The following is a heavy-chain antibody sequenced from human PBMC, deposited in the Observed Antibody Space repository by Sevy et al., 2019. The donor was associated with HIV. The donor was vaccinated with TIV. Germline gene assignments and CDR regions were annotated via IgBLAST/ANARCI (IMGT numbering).Heavy chain of an antibody. V-gene: IGHV3-23*01. Sequence: GGSLRLSCAASGFTFSSYAMSWVRQAPGKGLEWVSAISGSGGSTYYADSVKGRFTISRDNSKNTLYLQMNSLRAEDTAVYYCARTGSYADTYYYYYAMDVWGQGTTVTVSS. CDR2: ISGSGGST. CDR1: GFTFSSYA. J-gene: IGHJ6*02. D-gene: IGHD3-16*01. CDR3: ARTGSYADTYYYYYAMDV.